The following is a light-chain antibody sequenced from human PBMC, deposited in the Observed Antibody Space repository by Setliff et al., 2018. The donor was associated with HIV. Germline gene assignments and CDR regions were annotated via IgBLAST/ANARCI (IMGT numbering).Light chain of an antibody. CDR1: SSNIGSNT. CDR3: AAWDDSLSGFV. Sequence: QSVLTQPPSASGTPGQKVTISCSGSSSNIGSNTVNWYQKLPGTAPKLLIYGNNQRPSGVPDRFSGSQSGTSASLAISGLQSEDEADYYCAAWDDSLSGFVFGTGTKVTVL. CDR2: GNN. J-gene: IGLJ1*01. V-gene: IGLV1-44*01.